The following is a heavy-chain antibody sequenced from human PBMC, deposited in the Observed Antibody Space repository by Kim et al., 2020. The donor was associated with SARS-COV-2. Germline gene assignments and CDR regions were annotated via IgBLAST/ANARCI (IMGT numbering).Heavy chain of an antibody. V-gene: IGHV3-74*01. Sequence: GGSLRLSCAASGLTFRSYWMHWVRQAPGKGLEWVSRISADGKSTSYADSVKGRFTISRDNSKNTLYLQMNSLRVEDTAVYFCASGSLVPAASAKVVYWGQGTLVTVSS. J-gene: IGHJ4*02. CDR3: ASGSLVPAASAKVVY. CDR2: ISADGKST. D-gene: IGHD2-2*01. CDR1: GLTFRSYW.